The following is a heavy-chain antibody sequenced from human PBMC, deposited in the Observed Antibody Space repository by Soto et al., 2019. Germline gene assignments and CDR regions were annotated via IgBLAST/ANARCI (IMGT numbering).Heavy chain of an antibody. D-gene: IGHD3-10*01. Sequence: QVQLVQSGAEVKKPGSSVKVSCKASGGTFSKNAISWVRQAPGQGLEWMGGISPMFATPNYVQKSLDRVTITADESTSTAYIELSSLRSEDTAVYYCARVPNVAVSLRFGPSYYYYGLDVWGQGTTVSVSS. CDR3: ARVPNVAVSLRFGPSYYYYGLDV. J-gene: IGHJ6*02. CDR1: GGTFSKNA. V-gene: IGHV1-69*01. CDR2: ISPMFATP.